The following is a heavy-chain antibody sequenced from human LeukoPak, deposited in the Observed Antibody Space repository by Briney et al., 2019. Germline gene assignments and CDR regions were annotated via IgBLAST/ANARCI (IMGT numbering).Heavy chain of an antibody. CDR2: ISYEGSNK. V-gene: IGHV3-30-3*01. Sequence: GGSLRLSCAASGFTFSSYAMHWVRQAPGKGLEWVAVISYEGSNKLYADSVKGRFTISRDNSKNTLDLQMSSLRDEDTAVYYCARDLVVTAIHFFQHWGQGTLVTVSS. CDR1: GFTFSSYA. D-gene: IGHD2-21*02. CDR3: ARDLVVTAIHFFQH. J-gene: IGHJ1*01.